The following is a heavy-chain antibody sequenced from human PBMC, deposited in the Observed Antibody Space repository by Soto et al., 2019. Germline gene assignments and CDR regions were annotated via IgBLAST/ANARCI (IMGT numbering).Heavy chain of an antibody. CDR1: GFTFSSYW. V-gene: IGHV3-74*01. CDR3: ARNDIVVVPAALLDAFDI. Sequence: EVQLVESGGGLVQPGGSLRLSCAASGFTFSSYWMHWVRQAPGKGLVWVSRINSDGSSTSYADSVKGRFTISRDNAKNTLYLQMNSLRAEDTAVSNCARNDIVVVPAALLDAFDIWGQGTMVTVSS. CDR2: INSDGSST. J-gene: IGHJ3*02. D-gene: IGHD2-2*01.